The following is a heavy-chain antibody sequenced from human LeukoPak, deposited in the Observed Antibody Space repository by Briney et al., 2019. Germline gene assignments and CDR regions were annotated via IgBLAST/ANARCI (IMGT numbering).Heavy chain of an antibody. CDR1: GYTFTSYY. D-gene: IGHD3-10*01. CDR3: ARGGFIPEFDY. Sequence: ASVKVSCKASGYTFTSYYMHWVRQAPGQGLEWMGIINPSGGSTSYAQKFQGRVTMTTDTSTTTAYMELRSLRSDDTAVYYCARGGFIPEFDYWGQGTLVTVSS. CDR2: INPSGGST. J-gene: IGHJ4*02. V-gene: IGHV1-46*01.